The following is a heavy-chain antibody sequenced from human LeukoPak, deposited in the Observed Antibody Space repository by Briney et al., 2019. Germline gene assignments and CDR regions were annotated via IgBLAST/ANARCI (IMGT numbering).Heavy chain of an antibody. J-gene: IGHJ4*02. CDR3: ARGVHSGSFKIYYFDY. CDR2: ISSSSSYI. CDR1: GFTFSSYR. V-gene: IGHV3-21*01. Sequence: GGSLRLSCAASGFTFSSYRMNWVRQAPGKGLDGVSSISSSSSYIYYADSVKGRFTISRDNAKNSLYLQMNSLRAEDTAVYYCARGVHSGSFKIYYFDYWGQGTLVTVSS. D-gene: IGHD1-26*01.